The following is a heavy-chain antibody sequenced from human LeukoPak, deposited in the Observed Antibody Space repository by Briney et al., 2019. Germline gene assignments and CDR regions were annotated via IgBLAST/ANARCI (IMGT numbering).Heavy chain of an antibody. CDR3: ARLGSGGTREDTFDI. V-gene: IGHV3-21*01. CDR2: IVSISSHI. CDR1: GFTFSSYS. J-gene: IGHJ3*02. D-gene: IGHD1-26*01. Sequence: GGSLRLSCAASGFTFSSYSMNWVRQTPGKGLEWAPSIVSISSHIYYAGSVKGRFTISRDNAKNSLYLQMNSLRAEDTAVYYCARLGSGGTREDTFDIWGQGTMVTVSS.